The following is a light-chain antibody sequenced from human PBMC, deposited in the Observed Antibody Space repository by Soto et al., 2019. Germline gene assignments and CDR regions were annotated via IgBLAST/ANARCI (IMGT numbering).Light chain of an antibody. CDR1: SSIIGAGYD. Sequence: QSVLTQPPSVSGAPGQRVTISCTGSSSIIGAGYDVHWYQQLPGTAPKLLIFGNTNRPSGVPDRFSGSKSGTSASLAITGLHAEDEAHYFCQSYDSSLSGVVFGGGTKLTVL. V-gene: IGLV1-40*01. J-gene: IGLJ2*01. CDR2: GNT. CDR3: QSYDSSLSGVV.